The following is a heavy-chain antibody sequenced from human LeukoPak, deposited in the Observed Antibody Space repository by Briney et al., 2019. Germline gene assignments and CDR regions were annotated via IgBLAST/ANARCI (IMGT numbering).Heavy chain of an antibody. CDR3: ARDRNDYCDFDY. D-gene: IGHD4-17*01. CDR1: GFTFSSYA. J-gene: IGHJ4*02. CDR2: ISYDGSNK. V-gene: IGHV3-30-3*01. Sequence: GGSLRLSCAASGFTFSSYAMHWVRQAPGKGLEWVAVISYDGSNKYYADSVKGRFTISRDNSKNTLYLQMNSLRAEDTAVYYCARDRNDYCDFDYWGQGTLVTVSS.